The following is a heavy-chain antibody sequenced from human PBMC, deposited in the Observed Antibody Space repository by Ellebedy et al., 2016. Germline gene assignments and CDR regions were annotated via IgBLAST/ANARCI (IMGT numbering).Heavy chain of an antibody. V-gene: IGHV4-39*01. J-gene: IGHJ4*02. Sequence: SETLSLTXTVSGGSISSSSYYWGWIRQPPGKGLEWIGSIYYSGSTYYNPSLKSRVTISVDTSKNQFSLKLSSVTAADTAVYYCARLSYDSSGYYPPNYWGQGTLVTVSS. CDR2: IYYSGST. D-gene: IGHD3-22*01. CDR1: GGSISSSSYY. CDR3: ARLSYDSSGYYPPNY.